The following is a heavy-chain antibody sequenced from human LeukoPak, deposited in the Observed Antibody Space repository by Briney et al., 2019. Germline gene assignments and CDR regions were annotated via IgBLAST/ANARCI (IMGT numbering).Heavy chain of an antibody. J-gene: IGHJ4*02. CDR1: GFTFSSYS. V-gene: IGHV3-21*01. D-gene: IGHD3-22*01. CDR3: ARDYTETYYYDSSGSI. Sequence: GGSLRLSCAASGFTFSSYSMNWVRQAPGKGLEWVSSISSSSSYIYYADSVKGRFTISRDNAKNPLYLQMNSLRAEDTAVYYCARDYTETYYYDSSGSIWGQGTLVTVSS. CDR2: ISSSSSYI.